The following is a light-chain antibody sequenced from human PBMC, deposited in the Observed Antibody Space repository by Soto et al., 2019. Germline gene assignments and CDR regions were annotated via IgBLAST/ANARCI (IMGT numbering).Light chain of an antibody. V-gene: IGKV1-39*01. CDR2: AAS. Sequence: DIQMTQSPSCLSASVGDRVTITCRASQSISSYLNWYQQKPGKAPKLLIYAASSLRSGVPSRFSGSGSGTDFTLTISSLQPEDFATYFCQQSYSTPFPFGPGTKVDIK. CDR1: QSISSY. CDR3: QQSYSTPFP. J-gene: IGKJ3*01.